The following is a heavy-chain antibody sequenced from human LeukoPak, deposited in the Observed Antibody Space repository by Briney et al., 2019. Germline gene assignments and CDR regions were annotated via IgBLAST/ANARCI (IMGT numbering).Heavy chain of an antibody. V-gene: IGHV3-23*01. J-gene: IGHJ4*02. Sequence: GGSLRLSCAASGFTFSSYAMSWVRQAPGKGLEWVSAISRSGGSTYYADSVKGRFTISRDNSKNTLYLQMNSLRAEDTAVYYCANERSQDSSGYYYLRSFQYYFDYWGQGTLVTVSS. CDR3: ANERSQDSSGYYYLRSFQYYFDY. CDR2: ISRSGGST. CDR1: GFTFSSYA. D-gene: IGHD3-22*01.